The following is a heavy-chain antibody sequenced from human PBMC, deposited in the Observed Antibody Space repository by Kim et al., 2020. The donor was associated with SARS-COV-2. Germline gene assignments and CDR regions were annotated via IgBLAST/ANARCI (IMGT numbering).Heavy chain of an antibody. CDR2: ISYSGNS. V-gene: IGHV4-31*03. D-gene: IGHD2-2*01. Sequence: SETLSLTCSVSGGSIRSGGKFWTWIRQHPAKGLEWIGYISYSGNSHYSPSLRSRVSISLQTSENQFPLELTSVTAADTAVYYCARGQPVDYWGQGILVSV. CDR1: GGSIRSGGKF. CDR3: ARGQPVDY. J-gene: IGHJ4*02.